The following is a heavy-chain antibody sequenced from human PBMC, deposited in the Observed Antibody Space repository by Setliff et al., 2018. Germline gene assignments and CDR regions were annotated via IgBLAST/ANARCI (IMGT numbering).Heavy chain of an antibody. J-gene: IGHJ6*03. CDR2: INPSGGLT. Sequence: ASVKVSCKASGYTLTNYYMHWVRQAPGQGLEWMGIINPSGGLTRYAQKFQGKVTMTTDESTSTAYMELSSLRSDDTAVYYCARAGRNNYDSSGYYYDLYYYNYMDVWGKGTTVTVSS. CDR3: ARAGRNNYDSSGYYYDLYYYNYMDV. D-gene: IGHD3-22*01. CDR1: GYTLTNYY. V-gene: IGHV1-46*01.